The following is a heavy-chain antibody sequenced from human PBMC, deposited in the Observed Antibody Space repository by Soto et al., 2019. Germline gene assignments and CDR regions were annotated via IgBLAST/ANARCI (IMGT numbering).Heavy chain of an antibody. CDR3: ARDFVDTAMANYGMDV. CDR1: GYSFTSYW. CDR2: IDPSDSYT. Sequence: PGESLKISCKGSGYSFTSYWISWVRQMPGKGLEWMGRIDPSDSYTNYSPSFQGHVTISADKSISTAYLQWSSLKASDTAMYYCARDFVDTAMANYGMDVWGQGTTVTVSS. V-gene: IGHV5-10-1*01. J-gene: IGHJ6*02. D-gene: IGHD5-18*01.